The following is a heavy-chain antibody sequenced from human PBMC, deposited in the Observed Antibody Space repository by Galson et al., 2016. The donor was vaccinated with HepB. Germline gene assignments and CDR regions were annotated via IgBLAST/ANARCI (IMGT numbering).Heavy chain of an antibody. Sequence: SLRLSCAASGFTFVTYAMGWVRQAPGKGLEWVSIISGLGNKTYYAEAVKGRVIISRDNSKNTLFLQLNSLRGEDTAVYYCAKAGQIVRSLRPCFFDSWGHGSLVTVSS. CDR3: AKAGQIVRSLRPCFFDS. J-gene: IGHJ4*01. V-gene: IGHV3-23*01. D-gene: IGHD2/OR15-2a*01. CDR2: ISGLGNKT. CDR1: GFTFVTYA.